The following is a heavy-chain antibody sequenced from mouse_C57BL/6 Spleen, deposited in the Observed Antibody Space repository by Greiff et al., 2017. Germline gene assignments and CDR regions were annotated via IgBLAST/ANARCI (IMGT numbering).Heavy chain of an antibody. V-gene: IGHV5-16*01. CDR3: ARELGRGYAMDY. D-gene: IGHD4-1*01. CDR2: INYDGSST. CDR1: GFTFSDYY. J-gene: IGHJ4*01. Sequence: EVKLVESEGGLVQPGSSMKLSCTASGFTFSDYYMAWVRQVPEKGLEWVANINYDGSSTYYLDSLKSRFIISRDNAKNILYLQMSSLKSEDTATYYCARELGRGYAMDYWGQGTSVTVSS.